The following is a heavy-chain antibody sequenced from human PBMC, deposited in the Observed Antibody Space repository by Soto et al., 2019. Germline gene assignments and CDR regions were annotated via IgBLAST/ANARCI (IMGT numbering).Heavy chain of an antibody. CDR3: ARNIVVVVAATVYYYGMDV. J-gene: IGHJ6*02. CDR2: IIPIFGTA. CDR1: GGTFSSYA. D-gene: IGHD2-15*01. Sequence: TSVKVSCKASGGTFSSYAISWVRQAPGQGLEWMGGIIPIFGTANYAQKFQGRVTITADESTSTAYMELSSLRSEDTAVYYCARNIVVVVAATVYYYGMDVWGQGTTVTVSS. V-gene: IGHV1-69*13.